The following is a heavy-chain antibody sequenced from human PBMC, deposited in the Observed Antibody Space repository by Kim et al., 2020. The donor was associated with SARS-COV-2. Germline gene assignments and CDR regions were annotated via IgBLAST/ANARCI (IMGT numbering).Heavy chain of an antibody. D-gene: IGHD2-15*01. Sequence: GGSLRLSCAASGFTFSSYAMHWVRQAPGKGLEWVAVISYDGSNKYYADSVKGRFTISRDNSKNTLYLQMNSLRAEDTAVYYCARGEGVVVAALQGPPAETYYFDYWGQGTLVTVSS. CDR2: ISYDGSNK. CDR3: ARGEGVVVAALQGPPAETYYFDY. CDR1: GFTFSSYA. V-gene: IGHV3-30-3*01. J-gene: IGHJ4*02.